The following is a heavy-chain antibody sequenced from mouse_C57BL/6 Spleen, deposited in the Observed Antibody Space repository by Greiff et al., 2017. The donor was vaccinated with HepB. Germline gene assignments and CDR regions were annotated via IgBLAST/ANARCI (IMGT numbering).Heavy chain of an antibody. CDR2: IWSGGST. D-gene: IGHD2-1*01. Sequence: VQLQQSGPGLVQPSQSLSITCTVSGFSLTSYGVHWVRQSPGKGLEWLGVIWSGGSTDYNAAFISRLSISKDNSKSQVFFRMNSLQADDTAIYYCARKREGNYLYAMDYWGQGTSVTVSS. J-gene: IGHJ4*01. V-gene: IGHV2-2*01. CDR3: ARKREGNYLYAMDY. CDR1: GFSLTSYG.